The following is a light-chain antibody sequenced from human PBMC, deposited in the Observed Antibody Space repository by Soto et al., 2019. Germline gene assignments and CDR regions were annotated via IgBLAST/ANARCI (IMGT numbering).Light chain of an antibody. CDR1: QSVSIL. CDR3: QQYNNWPRT. V-gene: IGKV3-15*01. Sequence: EIVITQSPATLSVSPGESTSPSCRASQSVSILLAWYQQKPGQAPRLLIHGATTRATGIPARFSGSGSGTELTITISSLKSEDFEVYYCQQYNNWPRTFGQGTKVDI. J-gene: IGKJ1*01. CDR2: GAT.